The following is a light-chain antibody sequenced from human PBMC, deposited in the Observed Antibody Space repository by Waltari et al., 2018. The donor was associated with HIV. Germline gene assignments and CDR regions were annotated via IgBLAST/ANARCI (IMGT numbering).Light chain of an antibody. CDR1: KLGHKY. CDR2: QDN. Sequence: SYELTQPPSVSVSPGQTASITCSGDKLGHKYACWYQQKPGQSPVLVIYQDNNRPSGIPGRFSGSNSGNTATLTISGTQAMDEADYYCQAWDSGTVVFGGGTKLTVL. J-gene: IGLJ2*01. V-gene: IGLV3-1*01. CDR3: QAWDSGTVV.